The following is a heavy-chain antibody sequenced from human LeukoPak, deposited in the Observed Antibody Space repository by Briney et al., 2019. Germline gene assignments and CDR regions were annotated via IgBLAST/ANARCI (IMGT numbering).Heavy chain of an antibody. CDR2: IYYSGST. CDR1: GGSISSSSYY. Sequence: SETLSLTCTVSGGSISSSSYYWGWIRQPPGKGLEWIGSIYYSGSTYYNPSLKSRVTISVDTSKNQFSLKLSSVTAADTAVYYCARDGAAAGYYYYYYMDVWGKGTTVTVSS. J-gene: IGHJ6*03. V-gene: IGHV4-39*07. D-gene: IGHD6-13*01. CDR3: ARDGAAAGYYYYYYMDV.